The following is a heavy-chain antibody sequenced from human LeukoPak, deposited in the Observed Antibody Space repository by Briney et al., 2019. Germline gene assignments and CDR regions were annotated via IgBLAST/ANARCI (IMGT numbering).Heavy chain of an antibody. Sequence: SETLSLTCTVSGDSLNGYYWGWIRQPAGKGLEWIGRIFTSGIPKYSPSLRSRVTMSIDPSKTQSSLKPSSVTAADTAVYYCARVDGDYGRGFDPWGQGTLVTVSS. CDR3: ARVDGDYGRGFDP. J-gene: IGHJ5*02. D-gene: IGHD4-17*01. CDR1: GDSLNGYY. CDR2: IFTSGIP. V-gene: IGHV4-4*07.